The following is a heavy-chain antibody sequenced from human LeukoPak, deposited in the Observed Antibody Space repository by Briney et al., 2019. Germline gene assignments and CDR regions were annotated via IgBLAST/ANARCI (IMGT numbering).Heavy chain of an antibody. D-gene: IGHD2-2*01. CDR2: IYTSGST. J-gene: IGHJ6*02. CDR1: GGSISGYF. Sequence: SETLSLTCTVSGGSISGYFWSWIRQPAGKGLEWIGHIYTSGSTNYNPSLKSRVTISLDTSKNQFSLKLSSVTAADTAVYYCARGVCTSTSCYAGDYGMDVWGQGTPVTVSS. CDR3: ARGVCTSTSCYAGDYGMDV. V-gene: IGHV4-4*07.